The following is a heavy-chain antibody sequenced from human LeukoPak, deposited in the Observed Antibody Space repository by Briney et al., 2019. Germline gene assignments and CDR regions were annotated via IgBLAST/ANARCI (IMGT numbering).Heavy chain of an antibody. V-gene: IGHV1-3*01. CDR2: INAGNGNT. Sequence: GASVKVSCKASGYTFTSYAMHWVRQAPGQRLEWMGWINAGNGNTKYSQKFQGRVTITRDTSASTAYMELSSLRSEDTAVYYCARVYYCSGGSCYFGAFDIWGQGTMVTVSS. CDR3: ARVYYCSGGSCYFGAFDI. CDR1: GYTFTSYA. J-gene: IGHJ3*02. D-gene: IGHD2-15*01.